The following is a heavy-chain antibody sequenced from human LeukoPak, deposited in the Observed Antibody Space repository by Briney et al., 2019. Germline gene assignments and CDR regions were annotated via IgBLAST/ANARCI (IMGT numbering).Heavy chain of an antibody. CDR1: GFTFSSYG. V-gene: IGHV3-33*01. Sequence: GGSLRLSCAASGFTFSSYGMHWVRQAPGKGLERVAVIWYDGSNKYYADSVKGRFTISRDNSKDTLYLQMNSLRAKDTAVYYCARGGGGSRSEYMDVWGKGTTVTVSS. CDR3: ARGGGGSRSEYMDV. D-gene: IGHD2-15*01. CDR2: IWYDGSNK. J-gene: IGHJ6*03.